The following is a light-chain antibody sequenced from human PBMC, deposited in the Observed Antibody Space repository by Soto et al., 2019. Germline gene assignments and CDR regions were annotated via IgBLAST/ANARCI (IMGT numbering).Light chain of an antibody. V-gene: IGKV3-20*01. J-gene: IGKJ5*01. Sequence: IVLTQTPGTLSLSPGEGATLSCRSSQSIGGNFLAWYQQKPGQAPRLLIYGASSRATGIPDRFSGSGSGTDFTLTISSLQPEDLATYYCQQGYSSPITFGHRALPE. CDR2: GAS. CDR1: QSIGGNF. CDR3: QQGYSSPIT.